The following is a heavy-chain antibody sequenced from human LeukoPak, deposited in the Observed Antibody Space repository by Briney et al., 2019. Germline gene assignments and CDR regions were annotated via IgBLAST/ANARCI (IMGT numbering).Heavy chain of an antibody. D-gene: IGHD2-2*01. Sequence: SETLSLTCTVSGGSISSYYWSWIRQPAGKGLEWIGRIYSSGSTNYNPSFKSRVTMSGDTSKNQISLKLSSVTAADTAVYYCARGGISTSLDYWGQGTLVTVSS. CDR3: ARGGISTSLDY. V-gene: IGHV4-4*07. CDR2: IYSSGST. CDR1: GGSISSYY. J-gene: IGHJ4*02.